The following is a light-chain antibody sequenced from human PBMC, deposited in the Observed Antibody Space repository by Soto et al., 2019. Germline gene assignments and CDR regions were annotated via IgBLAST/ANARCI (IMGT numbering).Light chain of an antibody. CDR2: NNN. J-gene: IGLJ1*01. CDR3: VTWDDSLPAV. CDR1: TSNIGSKT. V-gene: IGLV1-44*01. Sequence: QSVLTQPPSASGTHGQRVTISCSGSTSNIGSKTVSWYQQLPGSAPRVLIYNNNERPSGVPDRFSGSKSGTSASLAISGLRSEDGADYYCVTWDDSLPAVFGGGTKVTAL.